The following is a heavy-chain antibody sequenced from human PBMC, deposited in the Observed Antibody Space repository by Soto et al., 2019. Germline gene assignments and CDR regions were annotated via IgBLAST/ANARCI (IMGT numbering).Heavy chain of an antibody. CDR1: GGSISSSSYY. CDR3: ARHDSDGQDSSGYYEFDY. D-gene: IGHD3-22*01. CDR2: IYYSGST. J-gene: IGHJ4*02. Sequence: QLQLQESGPGLVKPSETLSLTCTVSGGSISSSSYYWGWIRQPPGKGLEWIGSIYYSGSTYYNPSLKSRVTISVDTSKNQFSLKLSSVTAADTAVYYCARHDSDGQDSSGYYEFDYWGQGTLVTVSS. V-gene: IGHV4-39*01.